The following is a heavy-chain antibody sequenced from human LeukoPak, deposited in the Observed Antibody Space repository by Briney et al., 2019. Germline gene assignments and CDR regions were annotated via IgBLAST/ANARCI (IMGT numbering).Heavy chain of an antibody. D-gene: IGHD3-10*01. V-gene: IGHV4-39*07. J-gene: IGHJ4*02. CDR3: ARAVSGSSIVVD. CDR2: IYYSGNT. Sequence: SETLSLTCTVSGGSIDSGSYYWGWIRQPPGKGLEWIGSIYYSGNTYYNPSLKSRVTISVDTSKNEFSLKLTSVTAADTAVYYCARAVSGSSIVVDWGQGPLVTVSS. CDR1: GGSIDSGSYY.